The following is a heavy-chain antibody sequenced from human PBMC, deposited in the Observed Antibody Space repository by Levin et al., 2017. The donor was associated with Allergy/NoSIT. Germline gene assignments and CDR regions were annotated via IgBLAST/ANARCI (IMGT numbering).Heavy chain of an antibody. CDR1: GFTFSTYW. Sequence: GGSLRLSCAVSGFTFSTYWMHWVRQAPGKGLVWVSRINSGGSATDYADSVKGRFTISRDNARNTLYLQMNSLSAEDTAVYYCAKGGGSATSCLDYWGQGTLVTVSS. CDR3: AKGGGSATSCLDY. V-gene: IGHV3-74*01. J-gene: IGHJ4*02. CDR2: INSGGSAT. D-gene: IGHD2-2*01.